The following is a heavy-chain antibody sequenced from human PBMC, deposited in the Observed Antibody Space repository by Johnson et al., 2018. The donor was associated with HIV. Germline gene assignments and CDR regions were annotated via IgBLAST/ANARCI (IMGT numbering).Heavy chain of an antibody. CDR3: ARAVARGQWLATGYI. V-gene: IGHV3-7*02. Sequence: VQLVESGGGLVQPGGSLRLSCAASGFTFSRYWMNWVRQAPGKGLEWVANINQDGSEKYYVDSVKGRFTISRDNSNNTLYLQMNSLRDDDPAVYYCARAVARGQWLATGYIWGQGTMVTVSS. D-gene: IGHD6-19*01. CDR2: INQDGSEK. J-gene: IGHJ3*02. CDR1: GFTFSRYW.